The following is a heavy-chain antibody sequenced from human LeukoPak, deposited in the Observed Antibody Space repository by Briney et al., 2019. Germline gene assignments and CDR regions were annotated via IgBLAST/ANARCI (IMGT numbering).Heavy chain of an antibody. J-gene: IGHJ4*02. Sequence: GGSLRLSCAASGFSFSDNYMNLIRQAPGKGLEWVSQISSSGGIIHYADSVKGRFTVSRDNARNSLFLQMSSLRADDTAVYYCARANHYDEGYYFDLWGQGTLVIVSS. CDR3: ARANHYDEGYYFDL. D-gene: IGHD3-22*01. V-gene: IGHV3-11*01. CDR2: ISSSGGII. CDR1: GFSFSDNY.